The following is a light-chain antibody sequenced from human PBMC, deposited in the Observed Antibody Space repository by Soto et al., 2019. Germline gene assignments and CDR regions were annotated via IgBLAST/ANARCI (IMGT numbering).Light chain of an antibody. CDR2: DAS. J-gene: IGKJ4*01. Sequence: AIQLTQSPSSQSASVGDRVTITCRASQGISSALAWYQQKPGKAPKLLIYDASSLESGVPSRFSGSGSGTDFTLTISSLQPADFATYYCQQFNSYPPLTFGGGTKVEIK. CDR3: QQFNSYPPLT. CDR1: QGISSA. V-gene: IGKV1-13*02.